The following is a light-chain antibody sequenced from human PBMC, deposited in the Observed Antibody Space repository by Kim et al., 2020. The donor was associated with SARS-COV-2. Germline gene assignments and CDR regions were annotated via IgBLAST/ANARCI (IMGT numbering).Light chain of an antibody. CDR1: NIGSKS. Sequence: SYELTQPPSVSVAPGKTARITCGGNNIGSKSVHWYQQKPGQAPVLVIYYDSDRPSGIPERFSGSNSGNTATLTISRVEAGDEADYYCQVWDNSSDHDVVFGGGTQLTVL. CDR3: QVWDNSSDHDVV. CDR2: YDS. J-gene: IGLJ2*01. V-gene: IGLV3-21*04.